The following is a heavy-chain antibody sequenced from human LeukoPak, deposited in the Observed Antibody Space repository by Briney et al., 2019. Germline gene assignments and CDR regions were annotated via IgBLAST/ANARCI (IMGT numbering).Heavy chain of an antibody. CDR2: MNGGGDER. CDR1: GFTFSSYA. V-gene: IGHV3-23*01. D-gene: IGHD3-22*01. J-gene: IGHJ4*02. CDR3: AKDQDYYDSSGYYDY. Sequence: PGGSLRLSCAASGFTFSSYAMSWVRQAPGKGLEWVSVMNGGGDERFYADSVKGRFTISRDNSKNTLYLQMNSLRAEDTAVYYCAKDQDYYDSSGYYDYWGQGTLVTVSS.